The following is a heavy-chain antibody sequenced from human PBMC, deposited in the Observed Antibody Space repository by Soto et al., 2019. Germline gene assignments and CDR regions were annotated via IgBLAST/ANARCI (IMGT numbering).Heavy chain of an antibody. Sequence: SETLSLTCAVSGYSISRGYHWGWIRQPPGKGLEWLGGVHHSGSTYYNPSLQSRLTISVDKSKNQFSLNLSSVTAADTAVYYCARQARGVVEGRWFDPWGEGTLVTVSS. J-gene: IGHJ5*02. CDR2: VHHSGST. CDR1: GYSISRGYH. CDR3: ARQARGVVEGRWFDP. D-gene: IGHD2-15*01. V-gene: IGHV4-38-2*01.